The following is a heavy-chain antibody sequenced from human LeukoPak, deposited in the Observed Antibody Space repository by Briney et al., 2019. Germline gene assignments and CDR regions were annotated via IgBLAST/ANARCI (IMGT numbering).Heavy chain of an antibody. CDR1: GYTFTNYG. J-gene: IGHJ4*02. Sequence: ASGKVSCKASGYTFTNYGISWVRQAPGLGLGWRGWTSYNGNTNYAKKFQDRVTMTTDTSTTTAYMELRSLESDDTAVYYCARHSGSGWQALGYWGQGTLVTVSS. V-gene: IGHV1-18*04. D-gene: IGHD6-19*01. CDR3: ARHSGSGWQALGY. CDR2: TSYNGNT.